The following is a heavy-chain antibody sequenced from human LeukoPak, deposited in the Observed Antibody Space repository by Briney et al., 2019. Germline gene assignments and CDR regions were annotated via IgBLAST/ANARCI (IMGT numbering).Heavy chain of an antibody. J-gene: IGHJ4*02. CDR2: MNGDGSTR. V-gene: IGHV3-74*03. CDR1: GFSFDTYW. D-gene: IGHD3-10*01. Sequence: GGSLRLSCAASGFSFDTYWMHWVRQAPGKRLGWVSRMNGDGSTRMYADSVEGRFTISRDNAKNTLYLQMHSLRVEDTAIYYCVREVYIPGSYYFDYWGQGALVTVSS. CDR3: VREVYIPGSYYFDY.